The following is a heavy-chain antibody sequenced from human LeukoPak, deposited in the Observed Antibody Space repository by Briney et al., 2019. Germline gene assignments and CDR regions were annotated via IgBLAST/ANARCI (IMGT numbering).Heavy chain of an antibody. CDR3: ARDGASSYYYGMDV. CDR2: ISAYNGNT. V-gene: IGHV1-18*01. CDR1: GYTFTSYG. J-gene: IGHJ6*02. Sequence: ASVKVSCKASGYTFTSYGISWVRQAPGQGLEWMGWISAYNGNTNYAQKLQGRVTMTTDTSTGTAYMELRSLRSDDTAVYYCARDGASSYYYGMDVWGQGTTVTVSS. D-gene: IGHD6-13*01.